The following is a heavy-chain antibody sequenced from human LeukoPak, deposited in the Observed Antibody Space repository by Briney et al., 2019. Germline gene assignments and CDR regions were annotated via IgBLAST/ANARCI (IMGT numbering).Heavy chain of an antibody. V-gene: IGHV4-38-2*02. CDR2: IYHSGST. CDR3: ARDSSSWYAYCYGMDV. Sequence: SETLSLTCAVSGYSISSGYYWGWIRQPPGQGLEWIGSIYHSGSTYYNPSLKSRVTISVDTSKNQFSLKLSSVTAADTAVYYCARDSSSWYAYCYGMDVWGKGTTVTVSS. D-gene: IGHD6-13*01. J-gene: IGHJ6*04. CDR1: GYSISSGYY.